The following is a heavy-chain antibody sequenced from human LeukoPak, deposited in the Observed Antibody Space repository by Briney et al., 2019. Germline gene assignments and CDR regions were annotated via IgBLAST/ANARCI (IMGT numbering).Heavy chain of an antibody. J-gene: IGHJ4*02. Sequence: PGGSLRLSCAASGFTFDDYGMSWVRQAPGKGLEWVGRIKSKTDGGTTDYAAPVKGRFTISRDDSKNTLYLQMNSLKTEDTAVYYCTTDRNAVAGTRDFDYWGQGTLVTVSS. CDR3: TTDRNAVAGTRDFDY. CDR1: GFTFDDYG. D-gene: IGHD6-19*01. V-gene: IGHV3-15*01. CDR2: IKSKTDGGTT.